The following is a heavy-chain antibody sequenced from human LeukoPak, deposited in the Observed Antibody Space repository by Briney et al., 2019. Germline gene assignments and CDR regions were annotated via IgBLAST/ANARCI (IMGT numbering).Heavy chain of an antibody. Sequence: GGSLRLSCAASGFTVSSNYMSWVRQAPGKGLEWVSAISGSGGSTYYADSVKGRFTISRDNSKNTLYLQMNSLRAEDTAVYYCAKVRWELRLFYFDYWGQGTLVTVSS. CDR3: AKVRWELRLFYFDY. D-gene: IGHD1-26*01. CDR2: ISGSGGST. CDR1: GFTVSSNY. V-gene: IGHV3-23*01. J-gene: IGHJ4*02.